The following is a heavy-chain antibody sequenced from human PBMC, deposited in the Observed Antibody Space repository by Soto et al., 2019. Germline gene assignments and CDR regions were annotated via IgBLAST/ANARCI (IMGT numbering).Heavy chain of an antibody. CDR3: ARGGDYMYFDY. Sequence: PSETLSFTCTVSGGSVSSGSYYWSWIRQPPGKGLEWIGYIYYSGSTNYNPSLKSRVTISVDTSKNQFSLKLNSVTAADTAVYYCARGGDYMYFDYWGQGTLVTVSS. V-gene: IGHV4-61*01. CDR2: IYYSGST. CDR1: GGSVSSGSYY. J-gene: IGHJ4*02. D-gene: IGHD4-17*01.